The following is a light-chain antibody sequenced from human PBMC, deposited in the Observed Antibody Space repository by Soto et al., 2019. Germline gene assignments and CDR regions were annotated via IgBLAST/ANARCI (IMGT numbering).Light chain of an antibody. CDR1: SSDVGGYNY. CDR3: SSYTSSSTRV. CDR2: EVS. Sequence: QSALTQPASVSGSPGQSITISCTGTSSDVGGYNYVSWYQQHPGKAPKLMIYEVSNRPSGVSNRFSGSKSGNTASLTISGPQGEDEADYYFSSYTSSSTRVFGTGTKLTVL. J-gene: IGLJ1*01. V-gene: IGLV2-14*01.